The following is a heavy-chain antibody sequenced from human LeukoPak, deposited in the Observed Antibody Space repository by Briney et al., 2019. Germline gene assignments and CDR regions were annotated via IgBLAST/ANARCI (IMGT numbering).Heavy chain of an antibody. V-gene: IGHV1-69*13. CDR2: IIPIFGTA. CDR1: GGTFRSYA. D-gene: IGHD3-22*01. CDR3: ALSSGYAPDDY. J-gene: IGHJ4*02. Sequence: ASVKVSCKASGGTFRSYAISWVRQAPGQGLEWMGGIIPIFGTANYAQKFQGRVTITADESTSTAYMELSSLRSEDTAVYYCALSSGYAPDDYWGQGTLVTVSS.